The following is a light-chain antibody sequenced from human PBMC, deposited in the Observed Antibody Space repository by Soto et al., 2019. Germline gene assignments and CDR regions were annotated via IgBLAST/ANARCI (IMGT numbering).Light chain of an antibody. V-gene: IGLV4-69*01. CDR2: LNSDGSH. CDR3: QTWGTGNVV. Sequence: QPVLTQSPSASASLGASVKLTCTLSSGHSSYAIAWHQQQPEKGPRYLMKLNSDGSHSKGDGIPDRFSGSSSGAERYLTISSLXSEDEADYYCQTWGTGNVVFGGGTKLTVL. CDR1: SGHSSYA. J-gene: IGLJ2*01.